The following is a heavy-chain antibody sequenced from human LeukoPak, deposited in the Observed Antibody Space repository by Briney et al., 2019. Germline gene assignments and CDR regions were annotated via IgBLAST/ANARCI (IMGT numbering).Heavy chain of an antibody. CDR2: IYYSGST. D-gene: IGHD1-1*01. CDR1: GGSISSSTYY. CDR3: ARHAVEAASRWFDP. J-gene: IGHJ5*02. Sequence: SETLSLTCTVSGGSISSSTYYWGWIRQPPGKGLEWIGSIYYSGSTYYNPSLKSRVTMSVDTSKKQFSLKLSSVTAADTAVYYCARHAVEAASRWFDPWGQGTLVTVSS. V-gene: IGHV4-39*01.